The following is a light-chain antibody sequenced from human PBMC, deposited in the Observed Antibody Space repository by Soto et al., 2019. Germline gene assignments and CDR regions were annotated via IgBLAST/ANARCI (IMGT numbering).Light chain of an antibody. CDR1: SSDVGDYNY. CDR3: SSYAGSNLNV. Sequence: QSALTQPPSASGSPGQSVTISCTGTSSDVGDYNYVSWYQQHPGKAPKLMIYEVSKRPSGVPYRFSGSKSGNTASLTVSGLHAEDEADYYCSSYAGSNLNVFGTGTKLTVL. V-gene: IGLV2-8*01. J-gene: IGLJ1*01. CDR2: EVS.